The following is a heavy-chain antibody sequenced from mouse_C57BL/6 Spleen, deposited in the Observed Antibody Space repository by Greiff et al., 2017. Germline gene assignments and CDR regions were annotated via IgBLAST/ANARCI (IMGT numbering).Heavy chain of an antibody. D-gene: IGHD2-1*01. V-gene: IGHV2-5*01. CDR2: IWRGGST. CDR1: GFSLTSYG. J-gene: IGHJ1*03. Sequence: SGFSLTSYGVHWVRQSPGKGLEWLGVIWRGGSTDYNAAFMSRLSITKDNSKSQVFFKMNSLQADDTAIYYCAKIYGNWYFDVWGTGTTVTVSS. CDR3: AKIYGNWYFDV.